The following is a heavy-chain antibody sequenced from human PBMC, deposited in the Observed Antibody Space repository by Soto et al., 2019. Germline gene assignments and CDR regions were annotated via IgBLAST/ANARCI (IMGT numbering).Heavy chain of an antibody. Sequence: SETLSLTCTVSGGSISSYYWSWIRQPPGKGLEWIGYIYYSGSTNYNPSLKSRVTISVDTSKNQFSLKLSSVTAADTAVYYCARVGITMVRGVIRDKNWFDPWGQGTLVTVSS. CDR1: GGSISSYY. CDR2: IYYSGST. J-gene: IGHJ5*02. D-gene: IGHD3-10*01. V-gene: IGHV4-59*01. CDR3: ARVGITMVRGVIRDKNWFDP.